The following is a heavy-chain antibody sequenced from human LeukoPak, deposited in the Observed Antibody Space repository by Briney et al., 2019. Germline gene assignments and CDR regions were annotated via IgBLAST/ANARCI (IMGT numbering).Heavy chain of an antibody. CDR1: GFTFSSYW. CDR3: ARRYFYDSSTYYPLDY. Sequence: PGGSLRLSCAASGFTFSSYWIHWVRQAPGKGLVWVSRINSDGSSTTYADSVKGRFTISRDNAKNTLYLQMNSLRAEDTAVYYCARRYFYDSSTYYPLDYWGQGTLVTVSS. CDR2: INSDGSST. J-gene: IGHJ4*02. D-gene: IGHD3-22*01. V-gene: IGHV3-74*01.